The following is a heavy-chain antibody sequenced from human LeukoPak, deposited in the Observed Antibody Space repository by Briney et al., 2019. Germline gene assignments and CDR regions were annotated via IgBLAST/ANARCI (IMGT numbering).Heavy chain of an antibody. Sequence: SETLSLTCTVPGGSVSSGSYYWSWIRQPPGKGLEWIGYIYYSGSTNYNPSLKSRVTISVDTSKNQFSLKLSSVTAADTAVYYCARSVSYYDSSGYLDYWGQGTLVTVSS. V-gene: IGHV4-61*01. CDR1: GGSVSSGSYY. CDR2: IYYSGST. J-gene: IGHJ4*02. CDR3: ARSVSYYDSSGYLDY. D-gene: IGHD3-22*01.